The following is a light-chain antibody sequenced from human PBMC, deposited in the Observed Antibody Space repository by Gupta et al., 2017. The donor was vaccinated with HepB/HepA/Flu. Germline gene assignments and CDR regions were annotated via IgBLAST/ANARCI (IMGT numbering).Light chain of an antibody. J-gene: IGKJ2*01. Sequence: EIVMTQSPGTLSVSPGERATLSCRASESINNNLVWNQQKPGQAPRVLIYAASTRATGIPARFSGSGSGTEFTLTISSLQSDDFGIYYCQQYHKWPLYTFGQGTKVEI. V-gene: IGKV3-15*01. CDR3: QQYHKWPLYT. CDR1: ESINNN. CDR2: AAS.